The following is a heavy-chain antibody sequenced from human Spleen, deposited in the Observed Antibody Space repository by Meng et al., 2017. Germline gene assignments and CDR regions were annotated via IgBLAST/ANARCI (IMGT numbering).Heavy chain of an antibody. CDR2: ISSRATTI. D-gene: IGHD4-23*01. CDR1: GFTFSDYY. Sequence: QVQLVESGGGLVKPGGFLRLSCVASGFTFSDYYMSWIRQAPGKGLEWISYISSRATTIYCADSVKGRFAISRDNAKNSLYLQMSSLRAEDTAVYYCARGFNGGNSGAFGYWGQGTLVTVSS. J-gene: IGHJ4*02. V-gene: IGHV3-11*01. CDR3: ARGFNGGNSGAFGY.